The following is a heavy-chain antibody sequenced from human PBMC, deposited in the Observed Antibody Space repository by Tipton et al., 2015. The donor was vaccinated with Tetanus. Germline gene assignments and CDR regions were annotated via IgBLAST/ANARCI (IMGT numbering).Heavy chain of an antibody. J-gene: IGHJ4*02. D-gene: IGHD5-24*01. CDR3: ARGRDQYRSGNY. CDR1: GGSISTYH. Sequence: TLSLTCTVSGGSISTYHWNWIRQSPGKGLEWIGYIDYFGSTKYNPSLKSRVAILLDTSENQFSLKLSSVTGVDTAVYYCARGRDQYRSGNYWGQGTLVTVSS. V-gene: IGHV4-59*12. CDR2: IDYFGST.